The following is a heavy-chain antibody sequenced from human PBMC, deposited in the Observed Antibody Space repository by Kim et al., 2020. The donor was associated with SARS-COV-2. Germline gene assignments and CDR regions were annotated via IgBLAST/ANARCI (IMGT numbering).Heavy chain of an antibody. J-gene: IGHJ4*02. CDR1: GGSISSGDYY. D-gene: IGHD2-2*01. CDR3: ARERVVPDIHAEADY. CDR2: IYYSGST. V-gene: IGHV4-30-4*01. Sequence: SETLSLTCTVSGGSISSGDYYWSWIRQPPGKGLEWIGYIYYSGSTYYNPSLKSRVTISVDTSKNQFSLKLSSVTAADTAVYYCARERVVPDIHAEADYWGQGTLVTVSS.